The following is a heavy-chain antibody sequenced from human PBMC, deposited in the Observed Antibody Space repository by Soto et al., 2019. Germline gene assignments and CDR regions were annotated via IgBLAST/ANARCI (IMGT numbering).Heavy chain of an antibody. J-gene: IGHJ5*02. CDR3: ARDKKGYCGGGSCSGWFDP. V-gene: IGHV4-30-2*01. D-gene: IGHD2-15*01. CDR1: GGSFSSAGYS. CDR2: IYHSGTT. Sequence: PSETLSLTCTVSGGSFSSAGYSWNWLRQPPGKGLEWIGYIYHSGTTYYNPSLKSRVTISVDRSKNQFSLKLSSMTAADTAVYYCARDKKGYCGGGSCSGWFDPWGQGALVTVSS.